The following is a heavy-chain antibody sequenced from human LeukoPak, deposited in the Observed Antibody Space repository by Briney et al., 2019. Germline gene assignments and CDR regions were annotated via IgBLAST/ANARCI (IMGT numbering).Heavy chain of an antibody. Sequence: GGSLRLSCAASGFTFSIYGMHWVRQAPGEGLEWVAVISYDGSNKYYADSVKGRFTISRDNSKNTLYLQMNSLRAEDTAVYYCAKVRRGYCSGGSCYSWFDPWGQGTLVTVSS. D-gene: IGHD2-15*01. CDR2: ISYDGSNK. CDR1: GFTFSIYG. CDR3: AKVRRGYCSGGSCYSWFDP. J-gene: IGHJ5*02. V-gene: IGHV3-30*18.